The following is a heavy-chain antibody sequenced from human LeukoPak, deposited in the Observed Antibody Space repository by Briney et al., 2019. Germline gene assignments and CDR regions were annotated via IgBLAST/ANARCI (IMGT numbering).Heavy chain of an antibody. CDR1: GYTFTGYY. J-gene: IGHJ3*02. Sequence: ASVKVSCKASGYTFTGYYMHWVRQAPGQGLEWMGWLNPNSGGTNYAQKFQGRVTMTRDTSITTDYMELSRLRSDDTAVYYCVRGSAIAATGRDAFDIWGQGTMVTVS. D-gene: IGHD6-13*01. CDR2: LNPNSGGT. V-gene: IGHV1-2*02. CDR3: VRGSAIAATGRDAFDI.